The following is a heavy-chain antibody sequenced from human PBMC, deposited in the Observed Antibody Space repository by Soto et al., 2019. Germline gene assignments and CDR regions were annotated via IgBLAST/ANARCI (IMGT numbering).Heavy chain of an antibody. CDR1: GGSISSGGYS. V-gene: IGHV4-30-2*01. CDR3: ARSTAMDYYFDY. Sequence: LSLTCAVSGGSISSGGYSWSWIRQPPGKGLEWIGYIYHSGSTYYNPSLKSRVTISVDRSKNQFSLKLSSVTAADTAVYYCARSTAMDYYFDYWGQGTLVTVSS. CDR2: IYHSGST. J-gene: IGHJ4*02. D-gene: IGHD5-18*01.